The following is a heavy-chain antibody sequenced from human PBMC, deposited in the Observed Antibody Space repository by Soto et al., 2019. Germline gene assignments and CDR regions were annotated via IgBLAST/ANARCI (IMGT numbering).Heavy chain of an antibody. CDR2: ISISGGNT. CDR3: ANEIRPNDY. J-gene: IGHJ4*02. CDR1: GLPFSSHA. D-gene: IGHD4-17*01. Sequence: EVQLLESGGGLVQPGGSLRLSCAASGLPFSSHAMSWVRQAPGKGLEWVSSISISGGNTYYADSVRDRFTISRDNSKNTSYLHMNSLPAEDTAIYYCANEIRPNDYWGQGTLVTVSS. V-gene: IGHV3-23*01.